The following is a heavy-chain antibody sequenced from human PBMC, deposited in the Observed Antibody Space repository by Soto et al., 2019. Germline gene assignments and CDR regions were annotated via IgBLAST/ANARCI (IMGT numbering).Heavy chain of an antibody. CDR3: ARLNPGIAAGGQFDP. CDR2: IYYSGST. Sequence: QLQLQESGPGLVKPSETLSLTCTVSGGSISSSSYYWGWIREPPGKGLEWIGSIYYSGSTYYNLSPKSRVTISVDTSKNQFSLKLSSVTAADTAVYYCARLNPGIAAGGQFDPWGQGTLVTVSS. D-gene: IGHD6-13*01. V-gene: IGHV4-39*01. J-gene: IGHJ5*02. CDR1: GGSISSSSYY.